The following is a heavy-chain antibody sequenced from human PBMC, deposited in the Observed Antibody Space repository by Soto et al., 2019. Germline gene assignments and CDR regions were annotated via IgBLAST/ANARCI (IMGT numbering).Heavy chain of an antibody. V-gene: IGHV3-11*06. D-gene: IGHD3-16*01. CDR2: SSSSGGYT. J-gene: IGHJ6*02. CDR3: ARSSRRRHVFTFDYGLDV. Sequence: QVQLVESGGGLVEPGGSLRLSCAASGFSVGDNYMTWVRQAPGKGLEWLSYSSSSGGYTNYADSVKGRFTISRDNAKNSLYLQMDSLRSEDTAVYFCARSSRRRHVFTFDYGLDVWGQGTTVTVSS. CDR1: GFSVGDNY.